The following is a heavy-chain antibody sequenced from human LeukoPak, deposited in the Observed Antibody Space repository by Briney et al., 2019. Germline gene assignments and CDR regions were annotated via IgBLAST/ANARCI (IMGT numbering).Heavy chain of an antibody. CDR2: IYYSGST. D-gene: IGHD6-13*01. Sequence: SETLSLTCTVSGGSISSGGYYWSWLRQHPGRGLEWIGYIYYSGSTYYNPSLKSRVTISVDTTKNQFSLKLSSVTAADTAVYYCARDRGYSSPGWFDHWGQGTLVTVSS. CDR3: ARDRGYSSPGWFDH. CDR1: GGSISSGGYY. V-gene: IGHV4-31*03. J-gene: IGHJ5*02.